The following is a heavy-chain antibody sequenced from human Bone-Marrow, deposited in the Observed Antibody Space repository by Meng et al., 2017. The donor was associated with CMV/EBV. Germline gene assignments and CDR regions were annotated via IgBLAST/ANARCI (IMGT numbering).Heavy chain of an antibody. D-gene: IGHD3-3*01. CDR3: ARPYDFWSGFPPFY. CDR2: IRFDGNNE. CDR1: GFYFHFYV. J-gene: IGHJ4*02. Sequence: GGSLRLSCAASGFYFHFYVMHWVRQAPGSGLEWVSSIRFDGNNESYADSVKGRFTISRGNAKNSLYLQMNSLRAEDTAVYYCARPYDFWSGFPPFYWGQGTLVTVSS. V-gene: IGHV3-30*02.